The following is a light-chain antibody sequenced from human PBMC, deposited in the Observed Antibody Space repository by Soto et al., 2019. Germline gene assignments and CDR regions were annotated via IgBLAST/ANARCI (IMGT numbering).Light chain of an antibody. V-gene: IGKV3-20*01. CDR1: QSVSSSY. CDR3: QQYGSTPRT. CDR2: GAS. J-gene: IGKJ1*01. Sequence: ETVLAQSPGTLSLSPGERATLSCRASQSVSSSYFAWYQQKPGQAPRLLIYGASNRATSVPDRFSGSGSGTDFTLTISRLEPEDFAVYYCQQYGSTPRTFGQGTKLEIK.